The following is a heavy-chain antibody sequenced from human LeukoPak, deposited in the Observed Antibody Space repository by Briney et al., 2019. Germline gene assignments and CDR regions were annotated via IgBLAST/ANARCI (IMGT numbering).Heavy chain of an antibody. CDR2: IYYSGNT. CDR3: ASSLLPREDIVATNRGYFDY. D-gene: IGHD5-12*01. V-gene: IGHV4-39*07. Sequence: TSETLSLTCTVSGVSISSSNSYWGWIRQPPGKGLEWIGSIYYSGNTNYNPSLKSRVTISVDTSKNQFSLKLSSVTAADTAVYYCASSLLPREDIVATNRGYFDYWGQGTLVTVSS. CDR1: GVSISSSNSY. J-gene: IGHJ4*02.